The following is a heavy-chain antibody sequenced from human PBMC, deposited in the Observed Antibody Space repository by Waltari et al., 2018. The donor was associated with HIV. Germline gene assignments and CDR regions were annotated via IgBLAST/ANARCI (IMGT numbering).Heavy chain of an antibody. V-gene: IGHV3-30*02. Sequence: QGQLVESGGGVVQPGGSLRLSCAASGFSFSISGMHWVRQAPGKGLEWVTFMRYDGNTKYYADSVKGRFTISRDNSKNTLYLQMSSLRAEDTAVYYWAKELRSGYSYYYYGMDVCGQGTTVTVSS. J-gene: IGHJ6*02. CDR2: MRYDGNTK. D-gene: IGHD2-15*01. CDR3: AKELRSGYSYYYYGMDV. CDR1: GFSFSISG.